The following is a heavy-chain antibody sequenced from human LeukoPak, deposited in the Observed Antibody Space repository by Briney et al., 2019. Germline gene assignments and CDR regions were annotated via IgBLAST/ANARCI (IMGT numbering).Heavy chain of an antibody. CDR2: IYYSGST. CDR1: GVSISSGDYY. D-gene: IGHD3-16*02. CDR3: ARDRATYVWGSYRSRGSFDY. Sequence: PSQNLSRNCTVSGVSISSGDYYWSWIRQPPGKGLEWIGYIYYSGSTYYNPSLKSRVTTSVDTSKNQFSLKLSSVTAADTAVYYCARDRATYVWGSYRSRGSFDYWGQGTLVTVSS. V-gene: IGHV4-30-4*08. J-gene: IGHJ4*02.